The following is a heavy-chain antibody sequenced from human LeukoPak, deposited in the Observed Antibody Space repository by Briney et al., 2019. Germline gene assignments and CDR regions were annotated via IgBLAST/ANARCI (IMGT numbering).Heavy chain of an antibody. CDR2: ISVSGGST. J-gene: IGHJ4*02. D-gene: IGHD2-15*01. V-gene: IGHV3-23*01. CDR1: GFTFSSYT. Sequence: PGGSLRLSCAASGFTFSSYTMNWVRQAPGKGLEWVSAISVSGGSTYYADSVKGRSTISRDTSKNTLYLQMSSLRAEDTAVYYCAKWPRYCSGGSCYGSGGYYWGQGILVTVSS. CDR3: AKWPRYCSGGSCYGSGGYY.